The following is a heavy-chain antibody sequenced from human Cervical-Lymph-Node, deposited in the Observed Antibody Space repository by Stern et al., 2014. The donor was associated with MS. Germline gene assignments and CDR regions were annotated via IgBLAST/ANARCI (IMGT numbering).Heavy chain of an antibody. J-gene: IGHJ4*02. Sequence: VQLVESGGGVVQPGRSLRLSCAASGFTFSSYGMHWVRQAPGKGLEWVAVIWYDGSNKYYADSVKGRFTISRDNSKNTLYLQMNSLRAEDTAVYYCARELEYSSSFYFDYWGQGTLVTVSS. CDR3: ARELEYSSSFYFDY. CDR2: IWYDGSNK. V-gene: IGHV3-33*01. CDR1: GFTFSSYG. D-gene: IGHD6-6*01.